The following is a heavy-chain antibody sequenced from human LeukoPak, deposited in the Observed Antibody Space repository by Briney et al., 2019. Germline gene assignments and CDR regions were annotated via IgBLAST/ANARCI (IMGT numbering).Heavy chain of an antibody. CDR2: ISGSSGT. V-gene: IGHV3-23*01. CDR1: GFTFRFCA. Sequence: GGSLRLFCAASGFTFRFCAMSWFRQAPGKGLDWVSSISGSSGTYYADSVKGRFTISRDNSKDTLSLQMNSLRAEDTATYYCAKEHAGTGPYYFDQWGQGTLVTVSS. J-gene: IGHJ4*02. D-gene: IGHD1-1*01. CDR3: AKEHAGTGPYYFDQ.